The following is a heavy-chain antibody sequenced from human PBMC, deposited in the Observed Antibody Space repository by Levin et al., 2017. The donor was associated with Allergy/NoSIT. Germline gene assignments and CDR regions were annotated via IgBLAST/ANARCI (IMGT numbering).Heavy chain of an antibody. CDR1: GYTFTTYG. CDR3: AREDGSSGFDA. V-gene: IGHV1-18*01. J-gene: IGHJ4*02. Sequence: ASVKVSCKASGYTFTTYGISWVRQAPGQGLEWVGWISPYNVNTMFALIVLFLFTMTTDTSTRTVYMELRSLRSDDTAVEDCAREDGSSGFDAWGQGTLVTVSS. CDR2: ISPYNVNT. D-gene: IGHD6-6*01.